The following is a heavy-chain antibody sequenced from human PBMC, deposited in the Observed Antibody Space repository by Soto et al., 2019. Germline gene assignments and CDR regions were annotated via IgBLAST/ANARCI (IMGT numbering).Heavy chain of an antibody. V-gene: IGHV5-10-1*01. Sequence: GESLKISCKGSGYSFTSYWISWVRQMPGKGLEWMGRIDPSDSYTNYSPSFQGHVTISADKSISTAYLQWSSLKASDTAMYYCARHRNSDYYYYGMDVWGQGTTVTVS. CDR1: GYSFTSYW. J-gene: IGHJ6*02. D-gene: IGHD1-7*01. CDR2: IDPSDSYT. CDR3: ARHRNSDYYYYGMDV.